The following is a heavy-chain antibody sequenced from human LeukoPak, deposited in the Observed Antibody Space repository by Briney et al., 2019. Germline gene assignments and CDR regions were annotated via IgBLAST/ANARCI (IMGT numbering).Heavy chain of an antibody. CDR2: IYYSGST. CDR1: GGSISSGDYY. CDR3: ARLYYYDSSGPHYYMDV. J-gene: IGHJ6*03. V-gene: IGHV4-30-4*08. Sequence: PSQTLSLTCTVSGGSISSGDYYWSWIRQPPGKGLEWIGYIYYSGSTYQNPSLKSRITISVDTSKNQFSLKLSSVTAADTAVCYCARLYYYDSSGPHYYMDVWGKGITVTVSS. D-gene: IGHD3-22*01.